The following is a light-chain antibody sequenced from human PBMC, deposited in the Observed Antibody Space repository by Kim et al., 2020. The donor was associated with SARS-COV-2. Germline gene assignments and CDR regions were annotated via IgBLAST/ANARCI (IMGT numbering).Light chain of an antibody. CDR1: QSIMYN. CDR2: GAS. Sequence: AARGDRVTITCRGSQSIMYNVNWYRKKQGKAPKVLFYGASNLHSGVPSRSSAGGVGTDFTLTISTLQPEDVATYSCLHSYSSCRTFGGGTQVYIK. J-gene: IGKJ4*01. CDR3: LHSYSSCRT. V-gene: IGKV1-39*01.